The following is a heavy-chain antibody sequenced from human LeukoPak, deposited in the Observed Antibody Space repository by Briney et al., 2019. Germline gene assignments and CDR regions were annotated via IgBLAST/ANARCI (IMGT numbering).Heavy chain of an antibody. Sequence: PSETLSLTCTVSDGSIRGYYWSWVRQPPGKGLEWIAYIYYSGSTNYNPSLKSRVTISLDTSKNQFSLKLSSVTAADTAVYYCAVGATHYYMDVWGKGTTVTVSS. J-gene: IGHJ6*03. CDR1: DGSIRGYY. CDR3: AVGATHYYMDV. CDR2: IYYSGST. V-gene: IGHV4-59*08. D-gene: IGHD3-16*01.